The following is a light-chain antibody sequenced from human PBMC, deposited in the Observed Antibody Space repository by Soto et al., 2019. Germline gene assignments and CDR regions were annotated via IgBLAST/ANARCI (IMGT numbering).Light chain of an antibody. Sequence: DIQMTQSPSSLSASVGDRVTITCRASQSISSYLNWYQQKPGKAPKLLIYAASSLQSGVQSRFSGSGSGTDCTLTISSLQPDDFATYYCQQSYSTPKYTFCQGTRLEIK. J-gene: IGKJ5*01. CDR2: AAS. V-gene: IGKV1-39*01. CDR3: QQSYSTPKYT. CDR1: QSISSY.